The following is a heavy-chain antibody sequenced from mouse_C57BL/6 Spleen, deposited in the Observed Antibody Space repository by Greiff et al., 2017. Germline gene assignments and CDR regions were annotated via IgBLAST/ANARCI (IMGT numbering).Heavy chain of an antibody. CDR1: GYSFTGYY. V-gene: IGHV1-42*01. J-gene: IGHJ2*01. Sequence: VQLQQSGPELVKPGASVKISCKASGYSFTGYYMNWVKQSPEKSLEWIGEINPSTGGTTYNQKFKAKATLTVDKSSSTAYMQLKSLTSEDSAVYYCARDYYGSEDYFDYWGQGTTLTVSS. CDR3: ARDYYGSEDYFDY. CDR2: INPSTGGT. D-gene: IGHD1-1*01.